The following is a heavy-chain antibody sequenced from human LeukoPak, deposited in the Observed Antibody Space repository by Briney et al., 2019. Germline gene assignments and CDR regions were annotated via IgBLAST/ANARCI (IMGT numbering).Heavy chain of an antibody. J-gene: IGHJ4*02. D-gene: IGHD1-26*01. V-gene: IGHV3-21*01. CDR3: AREGRQYSGSPWYFDY. Sequence: GVLRLSCAASGFTFSSYSMNWVRQAPGEGLEWVSSISGTSSYIYYADSVKGRFTISRDNAKNSLYLEMNTLRAEDTAVYYCAREGRQYSGSPWYFDYWAQGTLVTVSS. CDR2: ISGTSSYI. CDR1: GFTFSSYS.